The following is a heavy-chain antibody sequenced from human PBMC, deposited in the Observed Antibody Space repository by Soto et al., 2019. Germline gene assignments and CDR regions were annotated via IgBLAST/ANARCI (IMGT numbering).Heavy chain of an antibody. CDR3: AIQDLHDGIDY. J-gene: IGHJ4*02. V-gene: IGHV3-30*03. D-gene: IGHD1-1*01. CDR1: GFTFSSYG. Sequence: GGSLRLSCAASGFTFSSYGMHWVRQAPGKGLEWVAVISYDGSNKYYADSVKGRFTISRDNSKNTLYLQMNSLRAEDTAVYYCAIQDLHDGIDYWGQGTLVTVSS. CDR2: ISYDGSNK.